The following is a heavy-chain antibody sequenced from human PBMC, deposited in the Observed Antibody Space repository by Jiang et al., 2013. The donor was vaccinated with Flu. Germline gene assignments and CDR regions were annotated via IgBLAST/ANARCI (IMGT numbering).Heavy chain of an antibody. CDR3: ASYDFWTGTRGAFDV. V-gene: IGHV4-30-4*01. CDR1: Y. D-gene: IGHD3-3*01. J-gene: IGHJ3*01. Sequence: YWNWIRQPPGKGLEWIGYIYNSGSTYNNPSLKSRATISVDTSKNQFSLKLSSVTAADTAVYYCASYDFWTGTRGAFDVWGQGTMVTVSS. CDR2: IYNSGST.